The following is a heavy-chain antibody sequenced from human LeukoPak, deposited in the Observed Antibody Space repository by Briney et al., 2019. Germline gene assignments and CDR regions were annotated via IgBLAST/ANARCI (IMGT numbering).Heavy chain of an antibody. J-gene: IGHJ6*03. CDR1: GFSFGDHG. CDR3: ARGGTNYYYMDV. V-gene: IGHV3-23*01. Sequence: GGSLRLSCTVSGFSFGDHGMSWVRQAPGKGLEWVSALSGSGDRTFYVDSVKGRFTVSRDNSKNTLYLQMDSLRVDDTALYYCARGGTNYYYMDVWGNGTTVTASS. CDR2: LSGSGDRT.